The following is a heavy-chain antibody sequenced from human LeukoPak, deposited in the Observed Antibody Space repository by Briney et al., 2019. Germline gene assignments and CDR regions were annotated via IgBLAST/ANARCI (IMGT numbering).Heavy chain of an antibody. CDR3: ARRDCSGGSCYSID. CDR1: GYTFTSYG. CDR2: ISAYNGNT. J-gene: IGHJ4*02. Sequence: GASVKVSCKASGYTFTSYGISWVRQASGQGLEWMGWISAYNGNTDYAQKLQGRVTMTTDTSTSTAYMELRSLRSDDTAVYYCARRDCSGGSCYSIDWGQGTLVTVSS. D-gene: IGHD2-15*01. V-gene: IGHV1-18*01.